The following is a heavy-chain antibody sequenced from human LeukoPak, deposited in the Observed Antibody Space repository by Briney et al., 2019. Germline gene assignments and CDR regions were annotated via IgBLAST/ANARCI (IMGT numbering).Heavy chain of an antibody. CDR3: AKNYESGRGVPYGMDV. D-gene: IGHD3-10*01. CDR1: GFTFSSYG. V-gene: IGHV3-30*18. J-gene: IGHJ6*02. Sequence: PGGSLRLSCAGSGFTFSSYGFHWVRQAPGKGLEWVAVISYDGSNKYYADSVKRRFTISRDNSKNTLYLQMSSLRDEDTAVYYCAKNYESGRGVPYGMDVWGQGTTVTVSS. CDR2: ISYDGSNK.